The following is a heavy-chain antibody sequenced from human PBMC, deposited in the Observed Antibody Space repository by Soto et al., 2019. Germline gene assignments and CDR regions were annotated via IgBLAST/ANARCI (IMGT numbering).Heavy chain of an antibody. Sequence: QVQLVESGGGVVQPGGSLRLSCAASGFTFSSYGMHWVRQAPGKGLEWVAVISYDGSKKDYADTVKGRLTISRDNSKNRLYLQMNSLRAEDTAVYYCAKGWDSSGWYFFDYWGQGTLVTFSS. CDR2: ISYDGSKK. J-gene: IGHJ4*02. D-gene: IGHD6-19*01. CDR1: GFTFSSYG. CDR3: AKGWDSSGWYFFDY. V-gene: IGHV3-30*18.